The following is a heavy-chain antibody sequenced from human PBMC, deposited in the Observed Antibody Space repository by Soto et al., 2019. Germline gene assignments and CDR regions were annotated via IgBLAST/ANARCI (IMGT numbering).Heavy chain of an antibody. J-gene: IGHJ4*02. D-gene: IGHD4-17*01. CDR3: ARVTTMGGY. V-gene: IGHV3-7*01. CDR2: IKQDGSEK. CDR1: GFRFRDYW. Sequence: EVQLVESGGGLVQPGGSLRLSCAASGFRFRDYWMYWVRQPPGKGLEWVANIKQDGSEKYYVDSVKGRFTISRDNARNSLFLQMDSLRAEHTAVYFCARVTTMGGYWGQGTLVTVSS.